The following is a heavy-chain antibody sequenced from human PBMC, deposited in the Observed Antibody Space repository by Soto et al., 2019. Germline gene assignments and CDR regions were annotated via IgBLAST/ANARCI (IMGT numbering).Heavy chain of an antibody. D-gene: IGHD1-26*01. CDR2: IYYAGNT. CDR3: ARHGYSGRYYVFEY. Sequence: PWDTLSLTCTFSVGSISSSSYYCGWIRQPPGKGLEWIASIYYAGNTYYNPSLKSRVTISVDTSKNQFSLKLSSVTAADTAVYYCARHGYSGRYYVFEYWGQGTLVTVSS. V-gene: IGHV4-39*01. J-gene: IGHJ4*02. CDR1: VGSISSSSYY.